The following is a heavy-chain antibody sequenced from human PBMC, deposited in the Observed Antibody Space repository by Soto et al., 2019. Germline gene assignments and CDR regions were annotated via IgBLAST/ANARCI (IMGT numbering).Heavy chain of an antibody. Sequence: APVKVSCKASGYTFKSYDVLWVRKAPGQGLEWMGWISGHNGKADYAENFQGRVIMTTDTSTATASMDLRGLRSDDTAVYYCARKGYIGNFAMDVWGQGTTVTVSS. CDR1: GYTFKSYD. V-gene: IGHV1-18*04. CDR2: ISGHNGKA. D-gene: IGHD5-12*01. J-gene: IGHJ6*02. CDR3: ARKGYIGNFAMDV.